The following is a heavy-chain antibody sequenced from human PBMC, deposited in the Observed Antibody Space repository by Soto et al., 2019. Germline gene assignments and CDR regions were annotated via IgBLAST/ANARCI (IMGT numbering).Heavy chain of an antibody. CDR1: GLTFSRYA. V-gene: IGHV3-23*01. D-gene: IGHD3-9*01. Sequence: EVQVLESGGGLIQPGGSLRLSCAFSGLTFSRYAASWVGQAPGKGLEWVSGIDTSGHNTYYADSVKGRFTIARDNSNKTLFLQMNNLRAEDTAVYYCAKAVGEYLYFFNNWGQGILVTVSS. CDR2: IDTSGHNT. CDR3: AKAVGEYLYFFNN. J-gene: IGHJ4*02.